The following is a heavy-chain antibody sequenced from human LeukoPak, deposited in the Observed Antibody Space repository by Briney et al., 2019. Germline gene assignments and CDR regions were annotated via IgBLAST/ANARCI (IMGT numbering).Heavy chain of an antibody. CDR1: GSTFTDNY. CDR3: GRESAARKTSEFHY. V-gene: IGHV1-2*02. J-gene: IGHJ4*02. D-gene: IGHD6-6*01. CDR2: IHPNSGGT. Sequence: ASVKVSCKASGSTFTDNYMNWVRHPPGQGLEWMGWIHPNSGGTNYAQKSQDRVTMTRDTSINTAYMELSRLTSDDTAVYYCGRESAARKTSEFHYWGQGTRVSVPS.